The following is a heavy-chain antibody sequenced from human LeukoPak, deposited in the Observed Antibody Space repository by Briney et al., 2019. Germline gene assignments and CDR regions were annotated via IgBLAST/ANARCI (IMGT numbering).Heavy chain of an antibody. CDR2: IYHSGST. J-gene: IGHJ4*02. V-gene: IGHV4-38-2*02. CDR1: GYSISSGYY. CDR3: ARDGPQDCSTTSCYEGGPWFYFDY. D-gene: IGHD2-2*01. Sequence: PSETLSLTCTVSGYSISSGYYWGWIRPPPGKGLEWIGSIYHSGSTYYNPSLKSRVTISVDTSKNQFSLKLSSVTAADTAVYYCARDGPQDCSTTSCYEGGPWFYFDYWGQGTLVTVSS.